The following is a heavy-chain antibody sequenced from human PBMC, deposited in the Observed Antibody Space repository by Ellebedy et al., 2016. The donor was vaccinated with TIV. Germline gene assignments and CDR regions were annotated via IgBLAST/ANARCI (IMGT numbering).Heavy chain of an antibody. CDR2: IKQDGSEK. J-gene: IGHJ4*02. CDR1: GFTFSNYA. CDR3: ASHVDTSMSY. Sequence: GGSLRLSXAASGFTFSNYAMHWVRQAPGKGLEWVANIKQDGSEKHYVDSVKGRFTISRDNAKNSLYLQMNSLKAEDTALYYCASHVDTSMSYWGQGTLVTVSS. V-gene: IGHV3-7*01. D-gene: IGHD5-18*01.